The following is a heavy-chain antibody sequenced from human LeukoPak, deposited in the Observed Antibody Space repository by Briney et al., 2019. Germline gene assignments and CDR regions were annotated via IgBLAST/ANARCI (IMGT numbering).Heavy chain of an antibody. V-gene: IGHV1-2*02. Sequence: VASVKVSCKASGYTFTGYYMHWVRQAPGQGLEWMGWINPNSGGTNYAQKFQGRVTMTRDTSISTAYMELSRLRSDDTAVYYCAGAPGIAAALDYWGQGTLVTVSS. CDR1: GYTFTGYY. J-gene: IGHJ4*02. CDR2: INPNSGGT. D-gene: IGHD6-13*01. CDR3: AGAPGIAAALDY.